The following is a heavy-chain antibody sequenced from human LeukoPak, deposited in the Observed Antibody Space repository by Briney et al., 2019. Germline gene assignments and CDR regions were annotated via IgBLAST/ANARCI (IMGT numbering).Heavy chain of an antibody. CDR2: INHSGST. CDR1: GGSFSGYY. CDR3: ARVRSSPLDYFDY. Sequence: PSETLSLTCAVYGGSFSGYYWSWIRQPPGKGLEGIGEINHSGSTNYNPSLKSRVTISVDTSKNQFSLKLSSVTAADTAVYYCARVRSSPLDYFDYWGQGTLVTVSS. V-gene: IGHV4-34*01. D-gene: IGHD6-13*01. J-gene: IGHJ4*02.